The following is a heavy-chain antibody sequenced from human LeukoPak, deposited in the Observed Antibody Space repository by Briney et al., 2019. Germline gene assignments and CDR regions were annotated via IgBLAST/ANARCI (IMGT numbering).Heavy chain of an antibody. J-gene: IGHJ4*02. D-gene: IGHD1-26*01. CDR1: GFTFNNYA. V-gene: IGHV3-23*01. CDR2: ISSRGGTT. Sequence: PGWSLRLSCAASGFTFNNYAMRWVRQAPGKGLEWVSAISSRGGTTYHAASVKGRFTISRDNSKNTRDLQMTGLRAEDTAAYYCARERGRGRDSPWFDYWGEGTLVTVSS. CDR3: ARERGRGRDSPWFDY.